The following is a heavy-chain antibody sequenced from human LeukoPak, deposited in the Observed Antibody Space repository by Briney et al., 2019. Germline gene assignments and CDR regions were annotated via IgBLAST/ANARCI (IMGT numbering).Heavy chain of an antibody. D-gene: IGHD4-17*01. V-gene: IGHV4-34*01. CDR3: ARGLSMTTVTPFDY. J-gene: IGHJ4*02. CDR1: GGSFSGYY. Sequence: PSETLSLTCAVYGGSFSGYYWSWIRQPPGKGLEWTGEINHSGSTNYNPSLKSRVTISVDTSKNQFSLKLSSVTAADTAVYYCARGLSMTTVTPFDYWGQGTLVTVSS. CDR2: INHSGST.